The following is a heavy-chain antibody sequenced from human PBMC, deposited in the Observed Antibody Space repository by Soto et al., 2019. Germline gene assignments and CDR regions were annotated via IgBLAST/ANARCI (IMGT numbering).Heavy chain of an antibody. V-gene: IGHV4-39*02. CDR1: GGSISSSSYY. D-gene: IGHD6-19*01. Sequence: SETLSLTCTVSGGSISSSSYYWGWIRQPPGKGLEWIGSIYYSGSTYYNPSLKSRVTISVDTSKNQFSLKLSSVTAADTAVYYCARDIAVAGKDYWGQGTLVTVSS. CDR2: IYYSGST. J-gene: IGHJ4*02. CDR3: ARDIAVAGKDY.